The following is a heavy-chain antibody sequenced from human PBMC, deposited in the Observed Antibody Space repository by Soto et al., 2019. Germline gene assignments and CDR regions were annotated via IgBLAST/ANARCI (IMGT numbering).Heavy chain of an antibody. D-gene: IGHD3-10*01. J-gene: IGHJ5*02. V-gene: IGHV3-13*01. Sequence: GGSLRLSCAASGFTFSSYDMHWVRQATGKGLEWVSAIGTAGDTYYPGSVKGRFTISRENAKNSLYLQMNSLRAEDTAVYYCARGVVWFGELAWWFDPWGQGTLVTVSS. CDR2: IGTAGDT. CDR3: ARGVVWFGELAWWFDP. CDR1: GFTFSSYD.